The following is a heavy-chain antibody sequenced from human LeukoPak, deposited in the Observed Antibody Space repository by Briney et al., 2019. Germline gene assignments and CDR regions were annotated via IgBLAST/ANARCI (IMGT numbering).Heavy chain of an antibody. CDR3: AKDLGWFGELCHFDY. CDR2: ISSTGAST. V-gene: IGHV3-23*01. D-gene: IGHD3-10*01. CDR1: GFTFSSYA. Sequence: GGSLRLSCAASGFTFSSYAMSWVRQIPGKGLEWVSSISSTGASTYYADSVKGRFTISRDNSKNTLYLQMNSLRAEDTAAYYCAKDLGWFGELCHFDYWGQGTLVTVSS. J-gene: IGHJ4*02.